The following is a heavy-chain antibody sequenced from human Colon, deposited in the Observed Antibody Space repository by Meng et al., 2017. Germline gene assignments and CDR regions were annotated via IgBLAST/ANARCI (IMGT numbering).Heavy chain of an antibody. V-gene: IGHV1-2*06. CDR2: INRNSGGT. Sequence: VQLVQSGAEVKKPGASVKVSCKTSEYTLSDYYIHWVRQAPGQGLEWMRRINRNSGGTNYVQKFQGRVTITRDTSASIVYMELSSLRSEDTAVYYCARGGGLSDQNPRFDYWGQGTLVTVSS. CDR3: ARGGGLSDQNPRFDY. CDR1: EYTLSDYY. J-gene: IGHJ4*02. D-gene: IGHD2/OR15-2a*01.